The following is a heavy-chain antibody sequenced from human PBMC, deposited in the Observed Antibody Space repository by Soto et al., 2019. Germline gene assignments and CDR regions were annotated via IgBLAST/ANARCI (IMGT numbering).Heavy chain of an antibody. CDR3: ARAAYGDYAGGMDV. J-gene: IGHJ6*02. CDR2: ISAYNGNT. Sequence: ASVKVSCKASGYTFTSYGISWVRQAPGQGLEWMGWISAYNGNTNYAQKLQGRVTMTTDTSTSTAYMELRSLRSDDTAVYYCARAAYGDYAGGMDVWGQGTTVTVSS. V-gene: IGHV1-18*04. D-gene: IGHD4-17*01. CDR1: GYTFTSYG.